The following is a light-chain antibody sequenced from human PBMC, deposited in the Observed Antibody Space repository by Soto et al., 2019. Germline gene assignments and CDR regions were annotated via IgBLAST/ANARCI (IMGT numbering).Light chain of an antibody. Sequence: QSALTQPPSASGSPGQSVTISCTGTSSDVGGYNYVSWYQQHPGKAPKLMIYEVSKRPSGVPDRFSGSKSGNTASLTVSGLQAEDEADYYCGSWDGALNAWVFGGGTKLTVL. CDR3: GSWDGALNAWV. V-gene: IGLV2-8*01. CDR2: EVS. J-gene: IGLJ3*02. CDR1: SSDVGGYNY.